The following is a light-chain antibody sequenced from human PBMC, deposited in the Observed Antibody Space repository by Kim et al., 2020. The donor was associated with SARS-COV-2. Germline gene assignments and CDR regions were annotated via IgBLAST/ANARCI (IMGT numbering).Light chain of an antibody. CDR1: QSVLYSSNNKNY. CDR2: WAS. Sequence: ANINCKSSQSVLYSSNNKNYLAWYQQKPGQPPKLLIYWASTREFGVPDRFSGSGSGTDFTLPISSLQAEDVAVYYCQQYYSTAPLTFGGGTKLEI. J-gene: IGKJ4*01. V-gene: IGKV4-1*01. CDR3: QQYYSTAPLT.